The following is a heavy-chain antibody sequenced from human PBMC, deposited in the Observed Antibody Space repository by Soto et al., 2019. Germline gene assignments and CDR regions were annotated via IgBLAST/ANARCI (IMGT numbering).Heavy chain of an antibody. V-gene: IGHV4-34*01. Sequence: PSETLSLTCAVYGGSFSGYYWSWIRQPPGKGLEWIGEINHSGSTNYNPSLKSRVTISVDTSQNQFSLKLSSVTAADTAVYYCASVIVVVPAAIRYMDVWGKGTTVTVSS. J-gene: IGHJ6*03. CDR1: GGSFSGYY. CDR2: INHSGST. D-gene: IGHD2-2*01. CDR3: ASVIVVVPAAIRYMDV.